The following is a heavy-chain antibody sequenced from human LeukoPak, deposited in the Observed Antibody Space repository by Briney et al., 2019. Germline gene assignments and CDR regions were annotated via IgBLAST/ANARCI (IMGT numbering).Heavy chain of an antibody. V-gene: IGHV3-23*01. CDR1: GFTFSHYG. Sequence: GGSLRLSCAASGFTFSHYGMNWVRHTPGKGLEWVSGIRSNGITTYYADSVKGRFTISRDNSKNTLYLQMNSLRAEDTAIYYCARGPPMYSYGSSAYHYDYFDYWGQGTLVTVSS. J-gene: IGHJ4*02. CDR2: IRSNGITT. D-gene: IGHD3-22*01. CDR3: ARGPPMYSYGSSAYHYDYFDY.